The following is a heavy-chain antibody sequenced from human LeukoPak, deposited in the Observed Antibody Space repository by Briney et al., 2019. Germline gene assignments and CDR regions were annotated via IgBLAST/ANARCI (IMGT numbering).Heavy chain of an antibody. CDR2: IYYSGSTYYSGST. CDR3: ARTPPPVDYGDYFNWFDP. V-gene: IGHV4-59*01. J-gene: IGHJ5*02. CDR1: GGSISSYY. D-gene: IGHD4-17*01. Sequence: PSETLSLTCTVSGGSISSYYWTWIRQPPGKGLEWIGYIYYSGSTYYSGSTNYNPSLKSRVTVSVDTSKNQFSLKLSSVTAADTAVYYCARTPPPVDYGDYFNWFDPWGQGTLVTVSS.